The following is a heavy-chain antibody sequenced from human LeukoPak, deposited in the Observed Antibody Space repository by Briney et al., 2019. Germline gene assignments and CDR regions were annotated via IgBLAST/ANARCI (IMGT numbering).Heavy chain of an antibody. J-gene: IGHJ4*02. Sequence: GGSLRLSCAASGFTFSSYGMHWVRQAPGRGLEWVAFIRYDGSNKYYADSVKGRFTISRDNSQNTLYLQMNSLRAEDTAVYYCAKAGDCSSTSCHRFDYWGQGTLVTVSS. V-gene: IGHV3-30*02. CDR2: IRYDGSNK. CDR1: GFTFSSYG. CDR3: AKAGDCSSTSCHRFDY. D-gene: IGHD2-2*01.